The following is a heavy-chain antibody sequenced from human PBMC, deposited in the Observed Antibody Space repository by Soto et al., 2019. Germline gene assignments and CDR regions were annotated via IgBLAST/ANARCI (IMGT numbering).Heavy chain of an antibody. J-gene: IGHJ5*02. D-gene: IGHD5-12*01. Sequence: GSLRLSCEASGFSFDSFNMNWVRQAPGKGLEWFASISSTCGYSYIADSVKGRFTISRDNAKKSVYLQMSRLTAEDAALYFCARERYSGYDGPRYCVFDPWGQGTQVTVSS. CDR2: ISSTCGYS. V-gene: IGHV3-21*01. CDR3: ARERYSGYDGPRYCVFDP. CDR1: GFSFDSFN.